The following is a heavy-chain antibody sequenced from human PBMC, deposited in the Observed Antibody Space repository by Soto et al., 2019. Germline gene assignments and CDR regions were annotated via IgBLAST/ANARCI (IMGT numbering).Heavy chain of an antibody. CDR2: TYHSGNP. J-gene: IGHJ6*02. CDR1: GDTISTGGYT. Sequence: SETLSLTCDVSGDTISTGGYTWSWIRHPPGKALEWIGHTYHSGNPYYNPSLKSRVIISVDRSKNQFSLKVRSVTAADTAVYYCARHPVVGAIRYGMDVWGQGTTVTVSS. CDR3: ARHPVVGAIRYGMDV. V-gene: IGHV4-30-2*01. D-gene: IGHD1-26*01.